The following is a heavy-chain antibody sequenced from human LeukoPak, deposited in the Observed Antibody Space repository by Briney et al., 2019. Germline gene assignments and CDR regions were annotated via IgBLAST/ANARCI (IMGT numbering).Heavy chain of an antibody. V-gene: IGHV3-9*01. D-gene: IGHD2-15*01. CDR3: AKTTTGYSSGRYPAWPIDY. CDR1: GFTFDDYA. CDR2: ISWNSGSI. Sequence: GGSLRLSCAASGFTFDDYAMHWVRQAPGKGLEWVSGISWNSGSIGYADSVKGRFTISRDNSKNTVYPQMDSLRVEDTAIYYCAKTTTGYSSGRYPAWPIDYWGQGTLVTVSS. J-gene: IGHJ4*02.